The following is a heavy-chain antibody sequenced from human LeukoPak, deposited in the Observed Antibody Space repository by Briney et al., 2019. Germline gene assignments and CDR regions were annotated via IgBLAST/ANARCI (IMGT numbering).Heavy chain of an antibody. CDR3: ARDSRYYDSSGYYPPYFQH. CDR1: GDSISSSRHS. Sequence: PSETLSLTCTVSGDSISSSRHSWGWIRQPPGKGLEWIGSISYSGSTYYNPSLKTRVTMSVDTSENQFSLKLSSVTAADTAVYYCARDSRYYDSSGYYPPYFQHWGQGTLVTVSS. J-gene: IGHJ1*01. D-gene: IGHD3-22*01. V-gene: IGHV4-39*02. CDR2: ISYSGST.